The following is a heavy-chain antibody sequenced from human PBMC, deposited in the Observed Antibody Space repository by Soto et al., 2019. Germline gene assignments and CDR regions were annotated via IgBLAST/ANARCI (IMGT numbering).Heavy chain of an antibody. J-gene: IGHJ4*02. CDR1: GGSISSDDSY. Sequence: QVQLQESGPGLVEPSQTLSLTCTVSGGSISSDDSYWSWIRQPPGKGLEWVGYIYYSGSSSYNPSLRSRVTISVDTSKNQVSLKLSSVTAADTAVYYCARRSHYGDFWYFFDYWGQGTLVTVSS. CDR2: IYYSGSS. CDR3: ARRSHYGDFWYFFDY. V-gene: IGHV4-30-4*01. D-gene: IGHD4-17*01.